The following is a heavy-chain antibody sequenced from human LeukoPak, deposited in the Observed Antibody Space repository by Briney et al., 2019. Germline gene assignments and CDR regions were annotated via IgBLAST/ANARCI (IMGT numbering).Heavy chain of an antibody. Sequence: PGGSLRLSCAASGFIFSSYWMSWVRQAPGKGLEWVSVIYSGGSTYYADSVKGRFTISRDNSKNTLYLQMNSLRAEDTAVYYCARASGGYSYGYNYWGQGTLVTVSS. CDR2: IYSGGST. CDR1: GFIFSSYW. CDR3: ARASGGYSYGYNY. D-gene: IGHD5-18*01. V-gene: IGHV3-66*01. J-gene: IGHJ4*02.